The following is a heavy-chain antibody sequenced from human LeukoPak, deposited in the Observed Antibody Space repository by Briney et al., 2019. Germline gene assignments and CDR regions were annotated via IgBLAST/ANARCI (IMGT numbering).Heavy chain of an antibody. D-gene: IGHD5-18*01. Sequence: GGSLRLSCAASGYTFTSYAMSWVRQAPGQGLEWVSLISTSGGSTYYADTVKGRFTISRDNTKNTLYLQKNSLRAEDTAVYYCAKDKYSPSINTWFDPWGQGTLVTVSS. CDR1: GYTFTSYA. V-gene: IGHV3-23*01. CDR2: ISTSGGST. CDR3: AKDKYSPSINTWFDP. J-gene: IGHJ5*02.